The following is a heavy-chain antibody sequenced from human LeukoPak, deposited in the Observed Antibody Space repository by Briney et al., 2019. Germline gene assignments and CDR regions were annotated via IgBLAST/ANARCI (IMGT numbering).Heavy chain of an antibody. V-gene: IGHV4-34*01. CDR1: GGSFSGYY. D-gene: IGHD1-26*01. J-gene: IGHJ3*02. CDR3: ARGRGELPGHDAFDI. Sequence: SETLSLTCAVYGGSFSGYYWSWIRQPPGKGLEWIGEINHSGSTNYNPSLKSRVTISVDTSKNQFSLKLSSVTAADTAVYYCARGRGELPGHDAFDIWGQGTMVTVSS. CDR2: INHSGST.